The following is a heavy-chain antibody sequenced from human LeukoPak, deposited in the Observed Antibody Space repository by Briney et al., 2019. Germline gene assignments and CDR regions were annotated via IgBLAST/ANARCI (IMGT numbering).Heavy chain of an antibody. D-gene: IGHD1-7*01. CDR2: IIPIFGTA. CDR3: AREWLELQQGRFYYGMDV. CDR1: GGTFSSYA. V-gene: IGHV1-69*13. J-gene: IGHJ6*02. Sequence: SVKVSCKASGGTFSSYAISWVRQAPGQGLEWMGGIIPIFGTANYAQKFQGRVTITADESTSTAYMELSSLRSEDTAVYYCAREWLELQQGRFYYGMDVWGQGTTVTVSS.